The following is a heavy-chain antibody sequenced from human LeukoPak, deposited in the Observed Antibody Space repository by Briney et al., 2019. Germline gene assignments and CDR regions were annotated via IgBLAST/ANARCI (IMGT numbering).Heavy chain of an antibody. J-gene: IGHJ4*02. V-gene: IGHV4-59*08. Sequence: SETLSLTCTVSGGSISSYYWSWIRQPPGKGLEWIGYIYYSGSTNYNPSLKSRVTISVDKSKNQSSLKLSSVTAADTAVYYCARLWSTDCGGGTCPHQHNYWGQGTLVTVSS. D-gene: IGHD2-15*01. CDR1: GGSISSYY. CDR2: IYYSGST. CDR3: ARLWSTDCGGGTCPHQHNY.